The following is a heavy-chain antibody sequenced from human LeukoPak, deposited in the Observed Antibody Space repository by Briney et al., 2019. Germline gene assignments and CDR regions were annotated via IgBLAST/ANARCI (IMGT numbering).Heavy chain of an antibody. V-gene: IGHV4-39*01. J-gene: IGHJ4*02. Sequence: SETLSLTCTVSGGSISSSDYYWDWIRQPPGRGLEWIGSIYYNGKSYYNPSLKSRVTISVDTSQNQFSLKVRSVTAADTAVYYCARRVFHDYWGQGTLVTVSS. CDR3: ARRVFHDY. CDR1: GGSISSSDYY. D-gene: IGHD6-13*01. CDR2: IYYNGKS.